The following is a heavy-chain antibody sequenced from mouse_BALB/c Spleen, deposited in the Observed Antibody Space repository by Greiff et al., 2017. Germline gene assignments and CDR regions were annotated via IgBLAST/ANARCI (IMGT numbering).Heavy chain of an antibody. CDR1: GYTFTSYY. Sequence: QVQLKESGPELVKPGASVRISCKASGYTFTSYYIHWVKQRPGQGLEWIGWIYPGNVNTKYNEKFKGKATLTADKSSSTAYMQLSSLTSEDSAVYFCARLAYYYGSYAMDYWGQGTSVTVSS. CDR2: IYPGNVNT. CDR3: ARLAYYYGSYAMDY. D-gene: IGHD1-1*01. V-gene: IGHV1S56*01. J-gene: IGHJ4*01.